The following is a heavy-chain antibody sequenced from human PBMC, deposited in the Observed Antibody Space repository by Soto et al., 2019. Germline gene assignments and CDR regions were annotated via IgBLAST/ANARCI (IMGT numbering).Heavy chain of an antibody. CDR3: ARGDYFDY. CDR1: GGSISSYY. Sequence: PSETLSLTCTVSGGSISSYYWSWIRQPPGKGLEWIGYIYYSGSTNYNPSLKSRVTISVDTSKNQFSLKLSSVTAADTAVYYCARGDYFDYWGPGTLITVSS. V-gene: IGHV4-59*01. CDR2: IYYSGST. J-gene: IGHJ4*02.